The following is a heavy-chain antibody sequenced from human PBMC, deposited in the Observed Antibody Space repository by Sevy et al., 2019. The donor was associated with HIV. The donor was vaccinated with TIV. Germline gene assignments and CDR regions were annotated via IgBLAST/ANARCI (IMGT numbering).Heavy chain of an antibody. CDR3: ITDPAYRGYDEEVINYYFYGMDV. V-gene: IGHV3-15*01. CDR2: IKSEFDGGAI. J-gene: IGHJ6*02. Sequence: GGSLRLSCTASGFTFSSAWMSWVRQAPGKGLEWVGRIKSEFDGGAIDYAAPMKGRFTISREDSKNTVYLQMNSLKTEDTDVYYCITDPAYRGYDEEVINYYFYGMDVWGQGTTVTVSS. CDR1: GFTFSSAW. D-gene: IGHD5-12*01.